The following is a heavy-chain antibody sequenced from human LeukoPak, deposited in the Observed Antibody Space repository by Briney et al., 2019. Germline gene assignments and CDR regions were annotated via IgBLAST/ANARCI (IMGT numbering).Heavy chain of an antibody. CDR1: GFTFDDYG. J-gene: IGHJ4*02. V-gene: IGHV3-20*04. CDR3: ARKASGSYFFDY. D-gene: IGHD1-26*01. CDR2: INWNGGST. Sequence: GGSLRLSCAASGFTFDDYGMSWVRQASGKGLESVSGINWNGGSTGYADSVKGRFTISRDNAKNSLYLQMNSLRAEDTALYYCARKASGSYFFDYWGQGTLVTVSS.